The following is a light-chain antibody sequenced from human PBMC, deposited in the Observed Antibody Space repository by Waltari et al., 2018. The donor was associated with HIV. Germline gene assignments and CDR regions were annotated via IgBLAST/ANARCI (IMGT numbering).Light chain of an antibody. Sequence: DIQMTQSPSIVSASVGDRVTITCRASQTIGSWLAWYQQRPGKAPKLLIYKASNLETGVPLRFSGGGSGTEFTLTISGLQTDDFATYFCQQYHSYPYIFGQGTEVEMK. J-gene: IGKJ2*01. V-gene: IGKV1-5*03. CDR1: QTIGSW. CDR2: KAS. CDR3: QQYHSYPYI.